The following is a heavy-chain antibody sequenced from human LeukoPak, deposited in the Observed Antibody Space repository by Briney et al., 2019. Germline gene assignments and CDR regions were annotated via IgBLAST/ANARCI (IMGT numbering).Heavy chain of an antibody. V-gene: IGHV3-9*01. J-gene: IGHJ4*02. CDR3: AKEWGYDSSGYLDY. Sequence: PGGSLRLSCAASGFTFDDYAMHWVRQAPGKGLEWVSSISWNSGNIGYADSVKGRFTISRDNAKNSLYLQMNSLRTEDTALYYCAKEWGYDSSGYLDYWGQGTLVTVSS. D-gene: IGHD3-22*01. CDR1: GFTFDDYA. CDR2: ISWNSGNI.